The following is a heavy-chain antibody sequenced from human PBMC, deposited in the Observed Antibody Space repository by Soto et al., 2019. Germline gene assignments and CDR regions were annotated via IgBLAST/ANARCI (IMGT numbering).Heavy chain of an antibody. J-gene: IGHJ4*02. CDR1: GGTFSSYA. D-gene: IGHD3-22*01. CDR3: ARGMAAHYDSSGKLDY. V-gene: IGHV1-69*01. CDR2: IIPIFGTA. Sequence: QVQLVQSGAEVKKPGSLVKVSCKASGGTFSSYAISWVRQAPGQGLEWMGGIIPIFGTANYAQKFQGRVTITADESTSTAYMELSSLRSEDTAVYYCARGMAAHYDSSGKLDYWGQGTLVTVSS.